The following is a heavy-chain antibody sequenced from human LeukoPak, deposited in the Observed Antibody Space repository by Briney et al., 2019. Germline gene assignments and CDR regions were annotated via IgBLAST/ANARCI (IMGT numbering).Heavy chain of an antibody. Sequence: SATLSLTCAVSGGSISSSNWWSWVRQPPGKGLEWIGEIYHSGSTNYNPSLKSRVTISVDKSKNQFSLKLSSVTAADTAVYYCARGQRSPYYYGSGKSGFDPWGQGTLVTVSS. D-gene: IGHD3-10*01. J-gene: IGHJ5*02. CDR1: GGSISSSNW. V-gene: IGHV4-4*02. CDR2: IYHSGST. CDR3: ARGQRSPYYYGSGKSGFDP.